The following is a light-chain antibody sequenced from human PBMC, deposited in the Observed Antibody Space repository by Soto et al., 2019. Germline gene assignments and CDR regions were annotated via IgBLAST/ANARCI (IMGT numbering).Light chain of an antibody. CDR1: RTDVAGYNF. J-gene: IGLJ2*01. CDR2: DVN. CDR3: CSYTDSIAYVV. V-gene: IGLV2-14*01. Sequence: QSALTQPASVSGSPGRSITISCTGTRTDVAGYNFVSWYQQHPGKVPKLIISDVNNRPSGVSNRFSGSKSGNTASLTISGLQAVDEGDHYCCSYTDSIAYVVFGGGTKLTVL.